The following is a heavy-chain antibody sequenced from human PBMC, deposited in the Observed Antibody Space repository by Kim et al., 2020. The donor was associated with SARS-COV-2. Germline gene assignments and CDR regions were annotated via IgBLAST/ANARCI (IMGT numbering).Heavy chain of an antibody. CDR2: IYYSGST. Sequence: SETLSLTCTVSGGSVRSGSYYWSWIRQPPGKGLEWIGHIYYSGSTNYNPSLKSRVTISVDTPKTQFSLKLNSVTAADTAVYYCARDTGTYGHIDSWGQGTLVAVSS. D-gene: IGHD1-26*01. CDR3: ARDTGTYGHIDS. CDR1: GGSVRSGSYY. J-gene: IGHJ4*02. V-gene: IGHV4-61*01.